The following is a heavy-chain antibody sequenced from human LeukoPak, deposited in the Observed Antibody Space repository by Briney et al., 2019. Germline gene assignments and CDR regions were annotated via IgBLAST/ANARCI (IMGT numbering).Heavy chain of an antibody. D-gene: IGHD2-15*01. Sequence: GGSLRLSCTASGFTFSSYTMSWVRQAPGKGLKWISTITTGGPNTYYADSVKGRFTVSRDDSKNTLYLQMNSLRAEDTAVYYCARVVVVAAGNWFDPWGQGTLVTVSS. CDR1: GFTFSSYT. V-gene: IGHV3-23*01. J-gene: IGHJ5*02. CDR3: ARVVVVAAGNWFDP. CDR2: ITTGGPNT.